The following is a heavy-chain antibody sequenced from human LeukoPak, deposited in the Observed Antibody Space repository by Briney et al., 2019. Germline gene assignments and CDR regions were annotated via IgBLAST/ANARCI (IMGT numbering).Heavy chain of an antibody. D-gene: IGHD3-10*01. V-gene: IGHV4-59*01. CDR2: IYYGGST. Sequence: SETLSLPCTVSGGPLCRYYGSWIRQPPGKGLEGIGYIYYGGSTTYNPSLRSRVTISVDTSKNQFSLNLSSVTDADTDVYYCARVFYFGSGTFDLWGRGTLVTVSS. CDR1: GGPLCRYY. J-gene: IGHJ2*01. CDR3: ARVFYFGSGTFDL.